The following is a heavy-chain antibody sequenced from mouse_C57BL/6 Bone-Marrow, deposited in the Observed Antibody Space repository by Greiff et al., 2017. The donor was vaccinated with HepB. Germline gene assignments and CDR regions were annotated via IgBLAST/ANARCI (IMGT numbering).Heavy chain of an antibody. CDR3: ARHALGDYYGDAMDY. J-gene: IGHJ4*01. CDR2: ISNGGGST. V-gene: IGHV5-12*01. CDR1: GFTFSDYY. Sequence: EVQGVESGGGLVQPGGSLKLSCAASGFTFSDYYMYWVRQTPEKRLEWVAYISNGGGSTYYPDTVKGRFTISRDNAKNTLYLQMSRLKSEDTAMYYCARHALGDYYGDAMDYWGQGTSVTVSS. D-gene: IGHD1-1*01.